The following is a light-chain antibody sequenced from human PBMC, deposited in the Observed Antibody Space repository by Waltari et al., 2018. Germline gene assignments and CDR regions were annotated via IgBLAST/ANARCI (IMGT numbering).Light chain of an antibody. CDR1: SRDIGSNNF. CDR2: DVS. J-gene: IGLJ2*01. V-gene: IGLV2-14*03. CDR3: RSYTSTDIPL. Sequence: QSALTQPASVSGSPGQSITISCTGTSRDIGSNNFVSWYQQHPGKAPKIIIYDVSNRPSGVSYRFSGSKSGNTASLTISGLQAEDEADYYCRSYTSTDIPLFGGGTRLTVL.